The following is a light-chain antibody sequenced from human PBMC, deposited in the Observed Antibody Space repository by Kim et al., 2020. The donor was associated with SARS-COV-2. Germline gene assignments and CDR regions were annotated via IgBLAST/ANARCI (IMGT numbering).Light chain of an antibody. CDR1: SSDVGSFKY. J-gene: IGLJ1*01. CDR3: CSYTDRHTFV. Sequence: GQSVTISCTGTSSDVGSFKYVSWYQQHPGTVPKLMIYDFSKRPSGVPDRFSGSKSGNTASLTVSGLQAEDEADYYCCSYTDRHTFVFGTGTKVTVL. V-gene: IGLV2-11*03. CDR2: DFS.